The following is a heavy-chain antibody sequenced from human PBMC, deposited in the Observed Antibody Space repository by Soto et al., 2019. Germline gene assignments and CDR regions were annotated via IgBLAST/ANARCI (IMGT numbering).Heavy chain of an antibody. V-gene: IGHV3-33*01. D-gene: IGHD6-19*01. Sequence: QVQLVESGGGVVQPGRSLRLSCAASGFTFSSYGMHWVRQAPGKGLEWVAVIWYAGSNKYYADSVKGRFTISRDNSKNTLDLQMNSLRAEDTAVYYCARDRYSSGWYDLDYWGQGTLVTVSS. J-gene: IGHJ4*02. CDR3: ARDRYSSGWYDLDY. CDR1: GFTFSSYG. CDR2: IWYAGSNK.